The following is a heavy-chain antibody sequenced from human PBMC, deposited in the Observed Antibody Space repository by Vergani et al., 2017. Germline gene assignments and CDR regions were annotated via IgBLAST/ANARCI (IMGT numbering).Heavy chain of an antibody. V-gene: IGHV4-34*01. CDR2: IDQTGRP. J-gene: IGHJ6*03. CDR3: ARLNTETNGHLYYYYYMDV. D-gene: IGHD4-11*01. Sequence: QVQLQQWGGGLLKPSETLSLTCVLNGGSFTSYHWTWIRQSSGEGLEWVGEIDQTGRPDYNPSLKSRLTISVDKSRNQFSLTLNFVTATDTAIYFCARLNTETNGHLYYYYYMDVWGQGTAVT. CDR1: GGSFTSYH.